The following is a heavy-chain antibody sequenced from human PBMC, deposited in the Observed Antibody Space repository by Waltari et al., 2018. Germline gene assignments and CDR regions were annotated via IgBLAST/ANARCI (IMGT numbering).Heavy chain of an antibody. CDR1: GYTFTSYA. Sequence: QVQLVQSGAEVKKPGASVKVSCKASGYTFTSYAMHWVRQAPGQRLEWMGWINAGNGNTKDSQKFQGRVTITRDTSASTAYMELSSLRSEDTAVYYCARGRELLSSWFDPWGQGTLVTVSS. CDR3: ARGRELLSSWFDP. CDR2: INAGNGNT. J-gene: IGHJ5*02. V-gene: IGHV1-3*01. D-gene: IGHD1-26*01.